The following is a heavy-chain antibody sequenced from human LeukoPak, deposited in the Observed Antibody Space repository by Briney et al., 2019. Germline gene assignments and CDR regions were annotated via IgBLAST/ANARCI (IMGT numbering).Heavy chain of an antibody. Sequence: PSETLSLTCTVSGGSISSYYWSWIRQPPGKGLEWIGYIYYSGSTNYNPSLKSRVTISVDTSKNQFSLKLSSVTAADTAVYYCARGLGYCSSTSCYVLSKTVHNWFDPWGQGTLVTVSS. D-gene: IGHD2-2*01. CDR3: ARGLGYCSSTSCYVLSKTVHNWFDP. CDR2: IYYSGST. V-gene: IGHV4-59*01. J-gene: IGHJ5*02. CDR1: GGSISSYY.